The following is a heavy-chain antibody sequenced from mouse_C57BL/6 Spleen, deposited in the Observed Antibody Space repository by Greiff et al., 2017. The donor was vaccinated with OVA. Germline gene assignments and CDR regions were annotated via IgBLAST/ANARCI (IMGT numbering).Heavy chain of an antibody. Sequence: VQLQQPGAELVMPGASVKLSCKASGYTFTSYWMHWVKQRPGQGLEWIGEIDPSDSYTNYNQKFKGKSTLTVDKSSSTAYMQLSSLTSEDSAVYYCARGGYGSGYLFAYWGQGTLVTVSA. CDR3: ARGGYGSGYLFAY. CDR2: IDPSDSYT. V-gene: IGHV1-69*01. D-gene: IGHD1-1*01. J-gene: IGHJ3*01. CDR1: GYTFTSYW.